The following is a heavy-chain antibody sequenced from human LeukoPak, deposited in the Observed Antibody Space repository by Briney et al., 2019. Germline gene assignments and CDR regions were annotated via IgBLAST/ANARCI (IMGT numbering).Heavy chain of an antibody. CDR1: GFTFDEFA. J-gene: IGHJ4*02. V-gene: IGHV3-9*01. D-gene: IGHD5-24*01. CDR2: INFNGDTT. CDR3: VRDRDYNLADAFDH. Sequence: GGSLRLSCAASGFTFDEFAMHWVRQVPGKGLEWVSGINFNGDTTRYAHSVQGRFTISRDNAKKALYLQMNGLRGEDPALYYCVRDRDYNLADAFDHWGQGTLVAVSS.